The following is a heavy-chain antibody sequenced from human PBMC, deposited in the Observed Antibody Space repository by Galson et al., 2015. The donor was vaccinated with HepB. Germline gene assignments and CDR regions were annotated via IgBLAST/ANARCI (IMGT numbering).Heavy chain of an antibody. CDR2: TYYRSNWYK. CDR3: ARGIAAAGHALDI. Sequence: CAISGDSVSSNSAAWSWIRQSPSRGLEWLGRTYYRSNWYKDDAVSVKGRITINPDTSKNQLSLHLNSVTPDDTAVYYCARGIAAAGHALDIWGQGTMVTVSS. V-gene: IGHV6-1*01. CDR1: GDSVSSNSAA. J-gene: IGHJ3*02. D-gene: IGHD6-13*01.